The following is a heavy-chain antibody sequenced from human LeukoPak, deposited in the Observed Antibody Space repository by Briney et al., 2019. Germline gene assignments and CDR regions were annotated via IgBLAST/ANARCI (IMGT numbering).Heavy chain of an antibody. Sequence: PGGSLRLSCAASGFTFSSYAMHWVRQAPDKGLEWVAVISYDGSNQYYADSVRGRFTVSRDNSKNTLYLQMNSLRAEDTAVYYCAKDHYYGSGSYYYGVSIGYWGQGTLVTVSS. J-gene: IGHJ4*02. CDR3: AKDHYYGSGSYYYGVSIGY. D-gene: IGHD3-10*01. CDR1: GFTFSSYA. CDR2: ISYDGSNQ. V-gene: IGHV3-30-3*01.